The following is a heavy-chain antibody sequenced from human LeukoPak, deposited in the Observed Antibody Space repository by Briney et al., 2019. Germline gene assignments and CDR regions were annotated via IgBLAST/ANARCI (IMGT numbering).Heavy chain of an antibody. J-gene: IGHJ4*02. Sequence: SETLSLTCAVYGGSFSGYYWSWIRQPPGKGLEWIGYIYYSGSTNYNPSLKSRVTISVDTPKNQFSLKLSSVTAADTAVYYCARHSRHSSSWYPFDYWGQGTLVTVSS. CDR1: GGSFSGYY. CDR3: ARHSRHSSSWYPFDY. V-gene: IGHV4-59*08. D-gene: IGHD6-13*01. CDR2: IYYSGST.